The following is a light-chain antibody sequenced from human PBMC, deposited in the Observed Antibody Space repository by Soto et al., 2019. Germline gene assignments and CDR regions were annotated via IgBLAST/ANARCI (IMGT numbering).Light chain of an antibody. Sequence: DIQMTQSPSTLSASVGDRVIITCRASLPISTWLAWYQHKPGTAPKLLIYKASSLESGVPSRFSGSGSGTEFTLTISTLQPDDFATYYCQQYSSNSRTFGQGTKVETK. CDR3: QQYSSNSRT. V-gene: IGKV1-5*03. CDR2: KAS. J-gene: IGKJ2*02. CDR1: LPISTW.